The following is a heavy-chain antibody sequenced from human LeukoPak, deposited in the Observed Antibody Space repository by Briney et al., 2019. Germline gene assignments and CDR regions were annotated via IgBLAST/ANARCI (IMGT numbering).Heavy chain of an antibody. CDR2: INPNSGGT. V-gene: IGHV1-2*02. J-gene: IGHJ4*02. D-gene: IGHD2-2*01. CDR1: GYTFTGYY. CDR3: ARDRRYCSSTSCSRSFDY. Sequence: ASVKVSCKASGYTFTGYYMHWVRQAPGQGLEWMGWINPNSGGTNYAQKFQGRVTMTWDTSISTAYMELSRLRSDDTAVYYCARDRRYCSSTSCSRSFDYWGQGTLVTVSS.